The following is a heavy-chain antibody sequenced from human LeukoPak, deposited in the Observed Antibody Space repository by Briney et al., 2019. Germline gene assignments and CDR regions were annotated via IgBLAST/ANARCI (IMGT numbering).Heavy chain of an antibody. Sequence: SETLSLTCTVSGGSISSYYWSWIRQHPGKGLEWIGYIYYSGSTYYNPSLKSRVTISVDTSKNQFSLKLSSVTAADTAVYYCARELVVVPAVTYYFDYWGQGTLVTVSS. V-gene: IGHV4-59*06. CDR1: GGSISSYY. D-gene: IGHD2-2*01. CDR3: ARELVVVPAVTYYFDY. CDR2: IYYSGST. J-gene: IGHJ4*02.